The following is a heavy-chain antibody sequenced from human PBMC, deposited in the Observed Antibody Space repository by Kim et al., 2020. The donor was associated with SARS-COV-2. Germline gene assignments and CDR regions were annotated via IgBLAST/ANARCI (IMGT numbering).Heavy chain of an antibody. Sequence: ASVKVSCKASGYTFTSYYMHWVRQAPGQGLEWMGIINPSAGSTSYVQKLQGRVTMTTDTSTSTVYMELSSLRSEDTALYYCARGAAIVVGGDAIDIWGQGHWSPSLQ. CDR3: ARGAAIVVGGDAIDI. CDR1: GYTFTSYY. V-gene: IGHV1-46*01. D-gene: IGHD2-2*01. CDR2: INPSAGST. J-gene: IGHJ3*02.